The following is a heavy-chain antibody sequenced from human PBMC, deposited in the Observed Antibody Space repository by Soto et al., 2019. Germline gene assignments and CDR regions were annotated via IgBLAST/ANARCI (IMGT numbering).Heavy chain of an antibody. V-gene: IGHV3-23*01. Sequence: EVQLLESGGGLVQPGGSLRLSCAASGFTFSSHVMSWVRQAPGRGLEWVAAASARNTNTYYADSVKGRFTISRDNSKSTVYLQLDTLTLEDTAVYHCAKDVTSHGPRGYSSSWYGWFDPWGQGTLVVVSS. J-gene: IGHJ5*02. CDR2: ASARNTNT. D-gene: IGHD6-13*01. CDR1: GFTFSSHV. CDR3: AKDVTSHGPRGYSSSWYGWFDP.